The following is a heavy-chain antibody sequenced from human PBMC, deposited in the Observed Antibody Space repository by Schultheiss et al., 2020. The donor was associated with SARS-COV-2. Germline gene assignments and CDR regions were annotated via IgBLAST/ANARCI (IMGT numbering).Heavy chain of an antibody. CDR3: ARVRFSLNPKRTGDGMDV. CDR1: GFTFSSYG. CDR2: IRNDGSNK. J-gene: IGHJ6*02. D-gene: IGHD3-3*01. V-gene: IGHV3-33*01. Sequence: GGSLRLSCAASGFTFSSYGMHWVRQAPGKGLEWVAVIRNDGSNKYYADSVKGRFTISRDNSKNTLYLQMNSLRAEDTAVYYCARVRFSLNPKRTGDGMDVWGQGTTVTVSS.